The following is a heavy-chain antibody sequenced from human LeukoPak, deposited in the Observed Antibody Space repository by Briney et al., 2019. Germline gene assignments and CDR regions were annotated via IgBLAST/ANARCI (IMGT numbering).Heavy chain of an antibody. CDR3: ARGPYYYGGSAFDI. J-gene: IGHJ3*02. CDR1: GGSISSGSYN. Sequence: PSETLSLTCTVSGGSISSGSYNWSWIRQPAGKGLEWIGRIYSSGSTNYNPSLKSRVTISVHTSRNQFSLKLSSVTAADTAVYYCARGPYYYGGSAFDIWGQGTMVTVSS. D-gene: IGHD3-10*01. V-gene: IGHV4-61*02. CDR2: IYSSGST.